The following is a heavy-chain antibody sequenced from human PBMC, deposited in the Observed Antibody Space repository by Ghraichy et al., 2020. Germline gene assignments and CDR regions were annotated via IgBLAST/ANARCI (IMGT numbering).Heavy chain of an antibody. V-gene: IGHV4-59*01. D-gene: IGHD6-19*01. CDR2: VYYTGST. Sequence: SETLSLTCIVSGGSISGYYWNWFRQSPGKGLEWIGHVYYTGSTDYNPSFKSRVTILLDTSKNQFSLKMNSMTAADTAVYYCAREGRSQWRGWAWFDPWGQGTLVTVSS. J-gene: IGHJ5*02. CDR1: GGSISGYY. CDR3: AREGRSQWRGWAWFDP.